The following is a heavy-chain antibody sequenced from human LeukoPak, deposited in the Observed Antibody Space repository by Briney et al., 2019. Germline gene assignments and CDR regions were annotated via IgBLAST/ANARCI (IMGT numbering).Heavy chain of an antibody. CDR2: ISSSSSYI. CDR1: GFTFSSYS. J-gene: IGHJ4*02. D-gene: IGHD5-18*01. V-gene: IGHV3-21*01. Sequence: GGSLRLSCAASGFTFSSYSMNWVRQAPGKGLEWVSSISSSSSYIYYADSVKGRFTISRDNAKNSLYLQMNSLRAEDTAVYYCAREEEYSYGYCDYWGQGTPVTVSS. CDR3: AREEEYSYGYCDY.